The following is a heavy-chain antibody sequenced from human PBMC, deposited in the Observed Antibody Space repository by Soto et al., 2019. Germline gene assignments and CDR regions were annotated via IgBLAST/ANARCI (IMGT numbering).Heavy chain of an antibody. V-gene: IGHV3-23*01. CDR1: GFPFDDYG. J-gene: IGHJ4*02. CDR3: AKSKKYYYDSSGVGFDY. Sequence: GGSLRLSCAASGFPFDDYGMTWVRQAPGKGLEWVSTISESGGSTYYADSVKGRFTISRDNSKNTLYLQMNSLRAEDTAVYYCAKSKKYYYDSSGVGFDYWGQGTLVTVSS. CDR2: ISESGGST. D-gene: IGHD3-22*01.